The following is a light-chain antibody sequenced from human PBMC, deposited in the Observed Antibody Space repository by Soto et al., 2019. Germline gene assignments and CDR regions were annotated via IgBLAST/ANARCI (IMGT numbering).Light chain of an antibody. Sequence: EIVMTQSPVTLSVSPGERATLSCRASQSINSNLAWYQQKPGQAPRLLIYGAPTRATGIPARFSGSGSGTEFTLTISSLQSEDFAVYYCQQFSLWPPRYTFGQGTKLEIK. J-gene: IGKJ2*01. CDR2: GAP. CDR3: QQFSLWPPRYT. V-gene: IGKV3-15*01. CDR1: QSINSN.